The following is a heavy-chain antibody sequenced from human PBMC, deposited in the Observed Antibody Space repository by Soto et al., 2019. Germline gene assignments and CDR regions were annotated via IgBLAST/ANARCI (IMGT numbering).Heavy chain of an antibody. D-gene: IGHD3-10*01. V-gene: IGHV4-30-4*01. CDR3: ARGGYGSGSYYSEA. Sequence: PSETLSLTCTVSGGSISSGDYYWSWMRQPPGKGLEWIGYIYYSGSTYYNPYLKSRVTISVDTSKNQFSLKLSSVTAADTAVYYCARGGYGSGSYYSEAWGQGTPVTVSS. CDR1: GGSISSGDYY. J-gene: IGHJ5*02. CDR2: IYYSGST.